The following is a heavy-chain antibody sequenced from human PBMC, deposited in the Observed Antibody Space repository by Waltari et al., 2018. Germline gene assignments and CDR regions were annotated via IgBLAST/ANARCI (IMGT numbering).Heavy chain of an antibody. CDR1: GFTFSNYG. V-gene: IGHV3-30*02. Sequence: QVQLVESGGGVVQPGGSLRLSCAASGFTFSNYGMHWVRQAPGKGLQWVAFIQYDERNKYYAESVKGRFTISRDNSKNTLYLQMDSLRAEDTALYYCASRIAARLGFFDYWGQGTLVTVSS. CDR2: IQYDERNK. J-gene: IGHJ4*02. CDR3: ASRIAARLGFFDY. D-gene: IGHD6-6*01.